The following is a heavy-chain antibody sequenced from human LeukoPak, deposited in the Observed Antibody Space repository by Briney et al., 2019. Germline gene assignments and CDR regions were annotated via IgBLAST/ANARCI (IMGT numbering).Heavy chain of an antibody. J-gene: IGHJ4*02. CDR2: ISWNSGSI. CDR1: GFTFDDYA. D-gene: IGHD3-22*01. CDR3: AKAYYYDSSGYPDY. V-gene: IGHV3-9*01. Sequence: PGGSLGLSCAASGFTFDDYAMHWVRQAPGKGLEWVSGISWNSGSIGYADSVKGRFTISRDNAKNSLYLQMNSLRAEDTALYYCAKAYYYDSSGYPDYWGQGTLVTVSS.